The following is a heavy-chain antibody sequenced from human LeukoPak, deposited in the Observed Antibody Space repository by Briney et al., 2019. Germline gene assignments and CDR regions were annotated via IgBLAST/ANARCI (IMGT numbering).Heavy chain of an antibody. Sequence: SVKVSCKASGYTFTRYGISWVRQAPGQGLEWMGRIIPILGIANYAQKFQGRVTITADKSTSTAYMELSSLRSDDTAVYYCARGVLRYFDWLLDPLGLDPWGQGTLVTVSS. CDR3: ARGVLRYFDWLLDPLGLDP. V-gene: IGHV1-69*04. CDR2: IIPILGIA. J-gene: IGHJ5*02. CDR1: GYTFTRYG. D-gene: IGHD3-9*01.